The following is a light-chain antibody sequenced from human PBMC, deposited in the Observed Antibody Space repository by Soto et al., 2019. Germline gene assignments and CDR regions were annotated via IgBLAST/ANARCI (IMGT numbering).Light chain of an antibody. CDR3: GTWDSSLNAGQV. J-gene: IGLJ3*02. V-gene: IGLV1-51*02. CDR1: SSNIGNNY. Sequence: QSVLTQPPSVSAAPGQTVTISCSGSSSNIGNNYVSWYQQFPGTAPKLLIYETNERPSGIPDRFSGSKSDTSATLGITGLQTGDEADYYCGTWDSSLNAGQVFGGGTKVTVL. CDR2: ETN.